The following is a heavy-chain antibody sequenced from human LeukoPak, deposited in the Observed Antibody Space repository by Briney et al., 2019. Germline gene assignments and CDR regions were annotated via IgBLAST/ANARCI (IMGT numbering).Heavy chain of an antibody. CDR3: ARDLPLAGIDY. CDR1: GFTFSDYY. Sequence: GGSLRLSCAASGFTFSDYYMSWIRQAPGKGREWVSYISSSGSTIYYPDSVKGRFTISRDNAKNSLYLQMNSLRAEDTAVYYCARDLPLAGIDYWGQGTLVTVSS. J-gene: IGHJ4*02. D-gene: IGHD3-10*01. V-gene: IGHV3-11*01. CDR2: ISSSGSTI.